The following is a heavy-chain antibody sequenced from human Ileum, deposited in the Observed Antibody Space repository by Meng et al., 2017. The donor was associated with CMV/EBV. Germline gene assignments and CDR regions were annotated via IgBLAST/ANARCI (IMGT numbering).Heavy chain of an antibody. D-gene: IGHD6-19*01. Sequence: ASVKVSCKASGYTFSNYYMHWVRQAPGQGPEWMGVISPTGDDTSYGQKFQGRLTVTRDTSTSTLYMELSSLRSDDTAVYYCAKDQASGRFSIDCWGQGTPVTVSS. V-gene: IGHV1-46*01. CDR1: GYTFSNYY. CDR2: ISPTGDDT. J-gene: IGHJ4*02. CDR3: AKDQASGRFSIDC.